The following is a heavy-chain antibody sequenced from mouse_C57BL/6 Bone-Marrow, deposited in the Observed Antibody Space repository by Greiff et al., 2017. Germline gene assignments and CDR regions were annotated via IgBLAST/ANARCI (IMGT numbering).Heavy chain of an antibody. CDR3: ARRAWDRAWFAY. J-gene: IGHJ3*01. CDR2: INPSTGGT. CDR1: GYSFTGYY. D-gene: IGHD3-3*01. Sequence: VQLQQSGPELVKPGASVKISCKASGYSFTGYYMNWVKQSPEKSLEWIGEINPSTGGTTYNQKFKAKATLTVDKSSSTAYMQLKSLTSEDSAVYYCARRAWDRAWFAYWGQGTLVTVSA. V-gene: IGHV1-42*01.